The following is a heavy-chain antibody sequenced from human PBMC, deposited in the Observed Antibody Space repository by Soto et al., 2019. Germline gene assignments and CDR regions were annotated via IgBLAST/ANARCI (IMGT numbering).Heavy chain of an antibody. J-gene: IGHJ4*02. D-gene: IGHD3-9*01. CDR1: GFTFSSYA. Sequence: PGGSLRLSCAASGFTFSSYAMSWVRQAPGKGLEWVSAISGSGGSTYYADSVKGRFTISRGNSKNTLYLQMNSLRAEDTAVYYCAKGYDILTGYAYFDYWGQGTLVTVSS. V-gene: IGHV3-23*01. CDR2: ISGSGGST. CDR3: AKGYDILTGYAYFDY.